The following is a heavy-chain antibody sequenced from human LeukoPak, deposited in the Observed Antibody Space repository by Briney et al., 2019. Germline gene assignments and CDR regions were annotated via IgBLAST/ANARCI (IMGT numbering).Heavy chain of an antibody. Sequence: KPGGSLRLSCAASGFTFSSYSMNWVRQAPGKGLEWVSSISSSSYIYYADSVKGRFTISRDNAKNSLYLQMSSLRAEDTAVYYCARVYYGSGSYHLDCWGQGTLVTVSS. CDR2: ISSSSYI. CDR3: ARVYYGSGSYHLDC. J-gene: IGHJ4*02. V-gene: IGHV3-21*01. CDR1: GFTFSSYS. D-gene: IGHD3-10*01.